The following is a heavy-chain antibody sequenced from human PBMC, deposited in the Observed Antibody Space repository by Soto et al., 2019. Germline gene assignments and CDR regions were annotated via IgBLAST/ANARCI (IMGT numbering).Heavy chain of an antibody. J-gene: IGHJ6*02. Sequence: QVQLVQSGAEVKKPGASVKVSCKASGYTFTSYHVHWVRQAPGQGLESMGIINPSGGSTSYAQKFQGRVTMTRDTSTSTVYMELSSLRSEDTAVYYCARGGGYYGTDVWGQGTTVTVSS. CDR2: INPSGGST. CDR1: GYTFTSYH. V-gene: IGHV1-46*01. CDR3: ARGGGYYGTDV. D-gene: IGHD3-16*01.